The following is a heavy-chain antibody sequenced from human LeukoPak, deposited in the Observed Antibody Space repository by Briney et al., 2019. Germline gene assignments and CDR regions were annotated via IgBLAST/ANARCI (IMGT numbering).Heavy chain of an antibody. J-gene: IGHJ4*02. CDR2: INPNSGGT. V-gene: IGHV1-2*02. CDR3: ARDEAEVPGSMGY. CDR1: GYTFTGYY. D-gene: IGHD3-10*01. Sequence: GASVKVSCKASGYTFTGYYMHWVRQAPGQGLEWMGWINPNSGGTNYAQKFQGRVTMTRDTSISTAYMELSKLRSDDTAVYYCARDEAEVPGSMGYWGQGTLVTVSS.